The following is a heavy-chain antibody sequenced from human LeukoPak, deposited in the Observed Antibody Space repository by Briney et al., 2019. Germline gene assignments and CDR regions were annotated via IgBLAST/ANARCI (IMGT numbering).Heavy chain of an antibody. CDR3: AKEVRSGWFGGYFDY. Sequence: GGSLRLSCAASGFTFSSYGMHWVRQAPGKGLEWVSYISSSGSTIYYADSVKGRFTISRDNSKNTLYLQMNSLRAEDTAVYYCAKEVRSGWFGGYFDYWGQGTLVTVSS. D-gene: IGHD6-19*01. V-gene: IGHV3-48*01. CDR1: GFTFSSYG. CDR2: ISSSGSTI. J-gene: IGHJ4*02.